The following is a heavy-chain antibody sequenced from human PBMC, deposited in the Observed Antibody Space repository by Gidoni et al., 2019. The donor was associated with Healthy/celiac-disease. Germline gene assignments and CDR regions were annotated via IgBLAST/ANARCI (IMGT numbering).Heavy chain of an antibody. CDR3: ARAPVTIFGVVIIFDWFDP. CDR2: IYYSGST. Sequence: QLHLQESGPGLVKPSETLSLPCTVSGGSISSSSYYWGWIRQPPGKGLEWIGSIYYSGSTYYNPSLKSRVTISVDTSKNQFSLKLSSVTAADTAVYYCARAPVTIFGVVIIFDWFDPWGQGTLVTVSS. CDR1: GGSISSSSYY. J-gene: IGHJ5*02. V-gene: IGHV4-39*01. D-gene: IGHD3-3*01.